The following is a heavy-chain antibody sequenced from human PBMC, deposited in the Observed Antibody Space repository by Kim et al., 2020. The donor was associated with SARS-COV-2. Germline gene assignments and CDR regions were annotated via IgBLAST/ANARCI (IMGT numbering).Heavy chain of an antibody. CDR3: AKDRRGSSGWGSYYYYGMDV. V-gene: IGHV3-30*02. J-gene: IGHJ6*02. D-gene: IGHD6-19*01. Sequence: RLTISRDNSKNTLYLQMNSLRAEDTAVYYCAKDRRGSSGWGSYYYYGMDVWGQGTTVTVSS.